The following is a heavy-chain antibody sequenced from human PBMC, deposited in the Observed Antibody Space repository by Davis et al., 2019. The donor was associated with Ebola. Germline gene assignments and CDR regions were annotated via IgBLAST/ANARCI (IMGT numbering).Heavy chain of an antibody. CDR2: INHSGST. V-gene: IGHV4-34*01. CDR3: ARALIARFTGYSSGWYRFDP. Sequence: PSETLSLTCAVYGGSFSGYYWSWIRQPPGKGLEWFGEINHSGSTNYNPSLKSRVTISVDTSKNQFSLKLSSVTAADTAVYYCARALIARFTGYSSGWYRFDPWGQGTLVTVSS. D-gene: IGHD6-19*01. J-gene: IGHJ5*02. CDR1: GGSFSGYY.